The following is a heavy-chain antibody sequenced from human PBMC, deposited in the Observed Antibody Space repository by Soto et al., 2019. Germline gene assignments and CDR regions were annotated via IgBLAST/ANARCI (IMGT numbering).Heavy chain of an antibody. V-gene: IGHV4-59*01. J-gene: IGHJ5*02. CDR1: GGSISASF. CDR2: IYYSGST. D-gene: IGHD6-13*01. CDR3: ARSHGYSSSWYNRQWFDP. Sequence: PSQTLSLTCTVSGGSISASFWSWIRQPPGKGLEWIGYIYYSGSTNYNPSLKSRVTISVDTSKNQFSLKLSSVTAADTAVYYCARSHGYSSSWYNRQWFDPWGQGTLVTVSS.